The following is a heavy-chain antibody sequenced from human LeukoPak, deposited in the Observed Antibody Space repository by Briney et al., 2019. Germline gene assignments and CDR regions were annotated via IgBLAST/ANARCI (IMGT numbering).Heavy chain of an antibody. Sequence: SETLSLTCTVSGGSIRSGDHYWGWIRQPPGKGLEWIGYSYYSGSTYYNPSLKSRVTISVDTSKNQFSLKLSSVTAADTAVYYCAREGEYSSSLHWGQGTLVTVSS. CDR2: SYYSGST. V-gene: IGHV4-30-4*08. D-gene: IGHD6-6*01. J-gene: IGHJ4*02. CDR1: GGSIRSGDHY. CDR3: AREGEYSSSLH.